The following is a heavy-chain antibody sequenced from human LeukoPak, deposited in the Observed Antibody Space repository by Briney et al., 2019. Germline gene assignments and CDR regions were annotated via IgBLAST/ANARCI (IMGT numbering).Heavy chain of an antibody. D-gene: IGHD3-22*01. CDR2: IKSKSDGEAR. V-gene: IGHV3-15*01. J-gene: IGHJ4*02. CDR3: TREKYSYDRSDYFDQ. CDR1: GFTFNNAW. Sequence: KAGGSLRLSCAASGFTFNNAWLSWVRQAPGKGLEWVGRIKSKSDGEARDYGAPVKGRFTVSRDDSKNIVYLQMNSLRTEDTAMYYCTREKYSYDRSDYFDQWGQGTLVTVSS.